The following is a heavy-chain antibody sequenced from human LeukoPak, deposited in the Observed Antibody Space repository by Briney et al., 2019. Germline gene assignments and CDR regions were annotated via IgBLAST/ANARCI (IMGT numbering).Heavy chain of an antibody. J-gene: IGHJ2*01. D-gene: IGHD4-17*01. Sequence: PGGSLRLSCAASGFTFSSYGMHWVRQAPGKGLEWVAVISVDGSNEYYADSVKGRFTISRDNSKNTLYLQMNSLRPEDTAVYYCARDRISIGDYLYWYFDLWGRGTLVTVSS. CDR2: ISVDGSNE. V-gene: IGHV3-30*03. CDR1: GFTFSSYG. CDR3: ARDRISIGDYLYWYFDL.